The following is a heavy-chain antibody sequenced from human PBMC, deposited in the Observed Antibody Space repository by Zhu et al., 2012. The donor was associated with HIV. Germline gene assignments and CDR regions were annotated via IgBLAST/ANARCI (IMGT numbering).Heavy chain of an antibody. V-gene: IGHV3-23*01. J-gene: IGHJ2*01. CDR2: ISGSGGST. D-gene: IGHD3-10*01. CDR1: GFTFSSYA. Sequence: EVQLLESGGGLVQPGGSLRLSCAASGFTFSSYAMSWVRQAPGKGLEWVSAISGSGGSTYYADSVKGRFTISRDNSKNTLYLQMNSLRAEDTAVYYCAKVSSGGMAYNWYFDLWGRGTLVTVSS. CDR3: AKVSSGGMAYNWYFDL.